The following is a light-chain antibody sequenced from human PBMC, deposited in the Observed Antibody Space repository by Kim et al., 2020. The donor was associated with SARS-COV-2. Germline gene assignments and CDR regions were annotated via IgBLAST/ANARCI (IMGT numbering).Light chain of an antibody. CDR2: DAS. V-gene: IGKV1-5*01. J-gene: IGKJ2*01. CDR3: QQYNSYSYT. CDR1: QSISSW. Sequence: DIQMTQSPSTLSASVGDRVTITCWASQSISSWLAWYQQKPGKAPKLLIYDASSLESGVPSRFSGSGSGTEFTLTISSLQPDDFATYYCQQYNSYSYTFGQGTKLEI.